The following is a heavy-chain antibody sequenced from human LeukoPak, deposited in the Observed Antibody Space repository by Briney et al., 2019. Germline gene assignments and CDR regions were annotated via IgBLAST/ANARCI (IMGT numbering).Heavy chain of an antibody. V-gene: IGHV3-7*01. D-gene: IGHD3-3*01. J-gene: IGHJ5*02. Sequence: PGGSLRLSCAASGFTFSSYCMSWVRQAPGKGLEWVANIKQDGSEKYYVDSVKGRFTISRDNAKNSLYLPMNSLRAEDTGVYYCARDHENYDFWSGYYTPYNWFDPWGQGTLVSVSS. CDR3: ARDHENYDFWSGYYTPYNWFDP. CDR2: IKQDGSEK. CDR1: GFTFSSYC.